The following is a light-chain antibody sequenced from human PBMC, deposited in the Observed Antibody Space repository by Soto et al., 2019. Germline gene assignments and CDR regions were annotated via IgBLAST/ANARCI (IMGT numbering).Light chain of an antibody. J-gene: IGKJ1*01. V-gene: IGKV1-5*03. Sequence: DIQMTQSPSTLSASVGDRVTITCRASQSLNSWLAWYQRKPGKAPKLLIHKASILASGVPSRFSGSDSGAEFTLTISSLQPDDFATYYCQHYIGYSGMFGQGTKVDIK. CDR1: QSLNSW. CDR2: KAS. CDR3: QHYIGYSGM.